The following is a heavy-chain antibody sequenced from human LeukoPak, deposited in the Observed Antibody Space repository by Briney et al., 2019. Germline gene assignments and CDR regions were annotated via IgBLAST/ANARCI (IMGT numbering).Heavy chain of an antibody. V-gene: IGHV3-23*01. D-gene: IGHD2-15*01. CDR3: AMDRGY. J-gene: IGHJ4*02. Sequence: GGSLRLSCAASGFTFSSYSMNWVRQAPGKGLEWVSALSVSGDNAHYADSVKGRFTISRDNSKNTLYLHMNSLRAEDTAIYYCAMDRGYWGQGTLVTVSS. CDR2: LSVSGDNA. CDR1: GFTFSSYS.